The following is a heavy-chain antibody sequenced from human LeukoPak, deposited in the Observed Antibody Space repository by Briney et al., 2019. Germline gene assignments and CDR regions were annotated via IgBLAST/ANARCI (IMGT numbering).Heavy chain of an antibody. D-gene: IGHD3-3*01. J-gene: IGHJ4*02. CDR3: ARETADFWSGYHEFDY. V-gene: IGHV1-2*02. Sequence: ASVKVSCKASGYTFTGYYMHWVRQAPGQGLEWMGWINPNSGGTNYAQKFQGRVTMTRDTSISTAYMELSRLRSDDTAVYYCARETADFWSGYHEFDYWGQGTLVTVSS. CDR1: GYTFTGYY. CDR2: INPNSGGT.